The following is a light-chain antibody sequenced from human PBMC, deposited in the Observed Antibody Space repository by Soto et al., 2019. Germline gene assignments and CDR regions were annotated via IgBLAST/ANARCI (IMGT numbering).Light chain of an antibody. J-gene: IGKJ1*01. V-gene: IGKV1-8*01. CDR2: AAY. CDR1: QGISSY. CDR3: QQYYSYPRT. Sequence: AIRMTQSPSSLSASTGDRVTNTCRASQGISSYLAWYQQKPGKAPKLLIYAAYNLQSGVPSRFSGSGSGTDFTLTISCLQSEDFATYYCQQYYSYPRTFGQGTKVDI.